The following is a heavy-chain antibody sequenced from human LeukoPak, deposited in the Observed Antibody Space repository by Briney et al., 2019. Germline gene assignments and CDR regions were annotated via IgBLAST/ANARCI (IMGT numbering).Heavy chain of an antibody. V-gene: IGHV3-30*18. D-gene: IGHD3-22*01. CDR2: ISYDGSNK. CDR1: GFTFSSYG. J-gene: IGHJ4*02. CDR3: AKLGSLDYYDSSGYYSPLPYFDY. Sequence: GRSLRLSCAASGFTFSSYGMHWVRQAPGKGLEWVAVISYDGSNKYYADPAKGRFTISRDNSKNTLYLQMNSLRAEDTDVYYCAKLGSLDYYDSSGYYSPLPYFDYWGQGTLVTVSS.